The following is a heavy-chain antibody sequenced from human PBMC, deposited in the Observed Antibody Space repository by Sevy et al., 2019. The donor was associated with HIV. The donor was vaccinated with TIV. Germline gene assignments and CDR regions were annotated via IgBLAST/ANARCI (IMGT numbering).Heavy chain of an antibody. CDR3: ARASDNYDILTGYYPFDY. D-gene: IGHD3-9*01. CDR2: INPSGGST. Sequence: ASVKVSCKASGYTFTSYYMHWVRQAPGQGLEWMGIINPSGGSTSYAQKFQGRVTMTRDTSTSTVYMELSSLRSEDTAVYYCARASDNYDILTGYYPFDYWGQGTLVTVSS. J-gene: IGHJ4*02. CDR1: GYTFTSYY. V-gene: IGHV1-46*01.